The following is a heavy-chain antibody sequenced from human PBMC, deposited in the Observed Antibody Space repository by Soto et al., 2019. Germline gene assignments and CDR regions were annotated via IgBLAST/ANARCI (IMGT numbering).Heavy chain of an antibody. Sequence: SETLSLTCTVSGGSLRSYYWNWIRQPPGKGLEWIGYIYNSGNTKYNPSLKSQITMSVDTSKNQYSLKLSSVTAADTAVYYCARGTQLTTVTTTYFEYWGRGTLVTVSS. J-gene: IGHJ4*02. V-gene: IGHV4-59*08. CDR1: GGSLRSYY. CDR3: ARGTQLTTVTTTYFEY. D-gene: IGHD4-17*01. CDR2: IYNSGNT.